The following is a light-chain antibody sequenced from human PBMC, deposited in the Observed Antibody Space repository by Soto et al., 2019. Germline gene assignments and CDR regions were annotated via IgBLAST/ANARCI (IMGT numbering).Light chain of an antibody. V-gene: IGKV3-20*01. CDR1: QSVSSSY. CDR3: QQYGSSPRT. CDR2: GAS. J-gene: IGKJ1*01. Sequence: EIALTQSPGTLSLSPGERATLSCRASQSVSSSYLAWYQQKPGQAPRLLIYGASSRATGIPDRFSGSGSGTDFTLSICRLEPEDFAVYYCQQYGSSPRTFGQGTKVDIK.